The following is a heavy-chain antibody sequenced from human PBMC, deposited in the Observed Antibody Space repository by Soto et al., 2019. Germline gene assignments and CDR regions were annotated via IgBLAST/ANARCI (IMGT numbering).Heavy chain of an antibody. Sequence: SVKVSCKASGGTFSSYAISWVRQAPGQGLEWMGGIIPIFGTTNYAQKFQGRVTITADESTSTAYMELSSLRSEDTAVYYCARAKQWLVHRWFDPWGQGTLVTVSS. V-gene: IGHV1-69*13. D-gene: IGHD6-19*01. J-gene: IGHJ5*02. CDR3: ARAKQWLVHRWFDP. CDR2: IIPIFGTT. CDR1: GGTFSSYA.